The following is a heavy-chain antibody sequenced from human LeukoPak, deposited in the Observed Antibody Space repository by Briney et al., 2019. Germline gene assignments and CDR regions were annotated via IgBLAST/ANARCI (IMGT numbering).Heavy chain of an antibody. J-gene: IGHJ4*02. V-gene: IGHV3-30*02. D-gene: IGHD1-26*01. CDR1: GFTFSDYA. CDR2: ISGGGSNK. CDR3: AKDLTGWELLPSLWGC. Sequence: PRGSLRLSCAASGFTFSDYAMSWVRQAPGKGLEWVSFISGGGSNKYYADSVKGRFTISRDNSKNTLYLQMTSLRAEDTAVYYCAKDLTGWELLPSLWGCWGKGTLVTVAS.